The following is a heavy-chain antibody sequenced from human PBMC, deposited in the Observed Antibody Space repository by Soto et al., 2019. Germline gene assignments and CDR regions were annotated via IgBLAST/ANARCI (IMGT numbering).Heavy chain of an antibody. CDR1: GYSFTSYW. CDR3: ARPNSSSWLNYYYYGLDV. Sequence: GEALKISCKGSGYSFTSYWIGWVRQMPGKGLEWMGIIYPGDSDTRYSPSFQGQVTISADKSISTAYLQWSSLKASDPAMSYSARPNSSSWLNYYYYGLDVWGQGTTVTVSS. CDR2: IYPGDSDT. J-gene: IGHJ6*02. D-gene: IGHD6-13*01. V-gene: IGHV5-51*01.